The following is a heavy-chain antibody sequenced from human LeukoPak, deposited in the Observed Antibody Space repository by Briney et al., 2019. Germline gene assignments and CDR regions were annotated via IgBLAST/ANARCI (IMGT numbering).Heavy chain of an antibody. J-gene: IGHJ4*02. CDR2: ISYDGSNK. CDR3: ARDRPGALRYCSGGSCYGGIDY. V-gene: IGHV3-30*04. Sequence: GGSLRLSCAASGFTFSSYAMHWVRQAPGKGLEWVAVISYDGSNKYYADSVKGRFTISRDNSKNTPYLQMNSLRAEDTAVYYCARDRPGALRYCSGGSCYGGIDYWGQGTLVTVSS. D-gene: IGHD2-15*01. CDR1: GFTFSSYA.